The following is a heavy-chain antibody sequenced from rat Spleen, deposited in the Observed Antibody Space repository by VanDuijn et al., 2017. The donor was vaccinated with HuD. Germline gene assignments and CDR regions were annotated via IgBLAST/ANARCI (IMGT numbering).Heavy chain of an antibody. Sequence: EVQLKESGPGLVQPSQTLSLTCTVSGFSLTDYSVHWVRQPPGKGLEWMGVMWSGGSTAYNSALKSRLSISRDTSKSQVFLKMNSLQTEDTATYYCARGYPGTYWGQGTLVTVSS. CDR1: GFSLTDYS. D-gene: IGHD1-4*01. J-gene: IGHJ3*01. V-gene: IGHV2S63*01. CDR3: ARGYPGTY. CDR2: MWSGGST.